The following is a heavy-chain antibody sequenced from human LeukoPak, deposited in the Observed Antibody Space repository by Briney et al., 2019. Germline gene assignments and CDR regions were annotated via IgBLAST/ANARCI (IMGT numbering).Heavy chain of an antibody. CDR3: ARDGGDTVNGGGDTNWFDP. J-gene: IGHJ5*02. V-gene: IGHV4-39*07. CDR1: GGSISSSSYY. CDR2: IHYSGST. Sequence: SETLSLTCTVSGGSISSSSYYWGWIRQPPGKGLEWFGSIHYSGSTYYNPSLKSRVTISVVTSKNQFSLKLSSVTAADTAVYYCARDGGDTVNGGGDTNWFDPWGQGTLVTVSS. D-gene: IGHD4-11*01.